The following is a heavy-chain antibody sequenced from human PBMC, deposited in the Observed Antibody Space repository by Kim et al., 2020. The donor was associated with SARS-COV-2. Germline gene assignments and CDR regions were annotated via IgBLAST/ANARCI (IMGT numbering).Heavy chain of an antibody. J-gene: IGHJ4*02. Sequence: SETLSLTCTVSGGSISSSSYYWGWIRQPPGKGLEWIGSIYYSGSTYYNPSLKSRVTISVDTSKNQFSLKLSSVTAADTAVYYCAREAVARPSRVDYWGQGTLVTVSS. CDR2: IYYSGST. V-gene: IGHV4-39*02. D-gene: IGHD6-19*01. CDR1: GGSISSSSYY. CDR3: AREAVARPSRVDY.